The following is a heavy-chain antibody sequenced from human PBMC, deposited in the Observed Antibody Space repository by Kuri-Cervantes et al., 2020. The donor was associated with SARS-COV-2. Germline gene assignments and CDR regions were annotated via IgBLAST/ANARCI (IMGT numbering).Heavy chain of an antibody. CDR1: GFTFSSFA. V-gene: IGHV3-23*01. Sequence: GGSLRLFCAASGFTFSSFAMSWVRQAPGKGLEWVSTVSGTGGSSYYADSVKGRFTISRDNSKNTLYLQMNSLRAEDTAVYYCARDTHNWNSLNDYWGQGTLVTVSS. CDR3: ARDTHNWNSLNDY. J-gene: IGHJ4*02. CDR2: VSGTGGSS. D-gene: IGHD1-7*01.